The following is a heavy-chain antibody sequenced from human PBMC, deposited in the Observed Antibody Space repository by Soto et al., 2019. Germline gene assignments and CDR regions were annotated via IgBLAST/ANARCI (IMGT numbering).Heavy chain of an antibody. CDR1: GVSVTSGSLY. V-gene: IGHV4-61*01. CDR2: GYYNGNT. Sequence: SETLSLTCTVSGVSVTSGSLYWSWVRQPPGKGLEWIGYGYYNGNTGYSPSLQRRVTISVDTSKNQFSLMLSSVTAADTAVYYCARARYYDTRGYAFHYAVDVWGQGTTVTVSS. J-gene: IGHJ6*02. D-gene: IGHD3-22*01. CDR3: ARARYYDTRGYAFHYAVDV.